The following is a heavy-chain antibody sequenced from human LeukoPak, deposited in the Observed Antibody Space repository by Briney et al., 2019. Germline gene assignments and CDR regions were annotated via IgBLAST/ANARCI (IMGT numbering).Heavy chain of an antibody. Sequence: PGGSLRLSCAASRFTFNNYAMSWVRQAPGRGLEWVSTISASDGSTFYPDSVKGRFTISRDNSKNTLYLQMSSLRAEDTAVYYCANLMGSYRNFDYWGQGTLVTVSS. D-gene: IGHD1-26*01. CDR1: RFTFNNYA. CDR2: ISASDGST. J-gene: IGHJ4*02. V-gene: IGHV3-23*01. CDR3: ANLMGSYRNFDY.